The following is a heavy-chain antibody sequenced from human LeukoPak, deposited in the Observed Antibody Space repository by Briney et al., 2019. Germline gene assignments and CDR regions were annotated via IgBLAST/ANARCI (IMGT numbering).Heavy chain of an antibody. CDR2: INHSGST. Sequence: NPGGSLRLSCAASGFTFSSYSMSWVRQPPGKGLEWIGEINHSGSTNYNPSLKSRVTISVDTSKNQFSLKLSSVTAADTAVYYCARYTRVVPAAIKRTRWEYYFDYWGQGTLVTVSS. J-gene: IGHJ4*02. D-gene: IGHD2-2*01. CDR1: GFTFSSYS. V-gene: IGHV4-34*01. CDR3: ARYTRVVPAAIKRTRWEYYFDY.